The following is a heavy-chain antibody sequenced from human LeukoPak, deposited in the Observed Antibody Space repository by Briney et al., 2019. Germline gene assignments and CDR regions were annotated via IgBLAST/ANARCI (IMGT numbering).Heavy chain of an antibody. Sequence: SETLSLTCAVYGGSFSGYYWSWIRQPPGKGLEWIGEINHSGSTNYNPSLKSRVTISVDMSKNQLSLKLSSVTAADTAVYYCATGQAQFDYWGQGTLVTVSS. CDR1: GGSFSGYY. J-gene: IGHJ4*02. CDR3: ATGQAQFDY. V-gene: IGHV4-34*01. CDR2: INHSGST.